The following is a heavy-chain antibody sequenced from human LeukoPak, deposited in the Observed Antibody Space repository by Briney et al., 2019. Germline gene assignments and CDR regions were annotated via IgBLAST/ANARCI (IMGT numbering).Heavy chain of an antibody. Sequence: SQTLSLTCAVSGGSISSGGYSWSWIRQPPGKGLEWIGYIYHSGSTYYNPSLKSRVTISVDRSKNQFSLKLSSVTAADTAVYYCARVDSNGYHFDYWGQGTLVTVSS. J-gene: IGHJ4*02. V-gene: IGHV4-30-2*01. D-gene: IGHD3-22*01. CDR1: GGSISSGGYS. CDR3: ARVDSNGYHFDY. CDR2: IYHSGST.